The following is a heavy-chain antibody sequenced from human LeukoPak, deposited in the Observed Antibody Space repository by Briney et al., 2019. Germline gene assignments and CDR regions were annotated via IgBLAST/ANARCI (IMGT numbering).Heavy chain of an antibody. J-gene: IGHJ3*02. CDR3: ARAKRNGFDI. Sequence: PGGSLRLSCAASGFTFSSYSMNWVRRAPGKGLEWVSYISSSSSIIYYADSVKGRFTISRDDAKNSLYLQMNSLRAEDTAVYYCARAKRNGFDIWGQGTMVTVSS. CDR2: ISSSSSII. CDR1: GFTFSSYS. V-gene: IGHV3-48*01.